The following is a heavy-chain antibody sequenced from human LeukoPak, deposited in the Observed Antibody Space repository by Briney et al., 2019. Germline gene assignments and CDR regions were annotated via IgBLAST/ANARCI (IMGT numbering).Heavy chain of an antibody. CDR2: ISGSGGST. D-gene: IGHD7-27*01. V-gene: IGHV3-23*01. CDR3: AKEGTNWGFSWFDP. CDR1: GFTVSSNY. J-gene: IGHJ5*02. Sequence: GGSLRLSCAASGFTVSSNYMSWVRQAPGKGLEWVSAISGSGGSTYYADSVKGRFTISRDNSKNTLYLQMNSLRAEDTAVYYCAKEGTNWGFSWFDPWGQGTLVTVSS.